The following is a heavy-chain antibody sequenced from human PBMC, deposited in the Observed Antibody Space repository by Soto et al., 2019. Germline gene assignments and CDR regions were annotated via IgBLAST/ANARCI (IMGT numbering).Heavy chain of an antibody. CDR2: TIPMFGTT. CDR1: GGTFNNYA. CDR3: TRCGIRYHSIGFYLGIDGMDV. D-gene: IGHD3-22*01. J-gene: IGHJ6*02. V-gene: IGHV1-69*12. Sequence: QVQLVQSGAEVKKPESSVRVSCKASGGTFNNYAITWVRQAPGQGLEWMGGTIPMFGTTNYAEKFQVRVTITADESTNTAYMELSSLRSEDTAVYYCTRCGIRYHSIGFYLGIDGMDVWGQGTTVIVSS.